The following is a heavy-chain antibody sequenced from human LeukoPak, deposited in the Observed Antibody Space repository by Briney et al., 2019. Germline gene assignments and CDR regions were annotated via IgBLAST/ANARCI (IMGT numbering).Heavy chain of an antibody. Sequence: GGTLRLSCAVSGFTFSSYAMHWVRKPPGKGLVWVAVISYDGSNKYYADSVKGRFTISRDNSVNTLYLQMNSLRAEDTAVYYCARDGGYYDSSGYCYYFDYWGQGTLVTVSS. D-gene: IGHD3-22*01. J-gene: IGHJ4*02. CDR1: GFTFSSYA. V-gene: IGHV3-30-3*01. CDR2: ISYDGSNK. CDR3: ARDGGYYDSSGYCYYFDY.